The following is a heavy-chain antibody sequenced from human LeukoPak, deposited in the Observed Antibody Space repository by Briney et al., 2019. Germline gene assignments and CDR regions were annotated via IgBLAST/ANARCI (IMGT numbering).Heavy chain of an antibody. CDR3: ARSHAGYETEYYFDS. V-gene: IGHV1-18*01. J-gene: IGHJ4*02. D-gene: IGHD5-12*01. Sequence: ASVKVSCKASGYTFTRYSIGWVRQAPGQGLEWVGWISAYNGDTKYEQKLQGRVTLTTDASTSTAYMELRSLRSDDTAIYYCARSHAGYETEYYFDSWGQGTLVTVSS. CDR2: ISAYNGDT. CDR1: GYTFTRYS.